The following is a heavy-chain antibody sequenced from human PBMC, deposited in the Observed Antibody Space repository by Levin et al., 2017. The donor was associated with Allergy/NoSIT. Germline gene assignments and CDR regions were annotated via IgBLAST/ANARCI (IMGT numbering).Heavy chain of an antibody. CDR2: IYHSGST. CDR1: GGSISSGGYS. J-gene: IGHJ4*02. CDR3: ARGIYGDYVPPYFDY. D-gene: IGHD4-17*01. Sequence: SSETLSLTCAVSGGSISSGGYSWSWIRQPPGKGLEWIGYIYHSGSTYYNPSLKSRVTISVDRSKNQFSLKLSSVTAADTAVYYCARGIYGDYVPPYFDYWGQGTLVTVSS. V-gene: IGHV4-30-2*01.